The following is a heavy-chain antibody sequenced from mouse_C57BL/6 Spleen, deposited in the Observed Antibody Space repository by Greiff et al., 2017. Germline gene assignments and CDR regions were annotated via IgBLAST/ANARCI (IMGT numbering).Heavy chain of an antibody. V-gene: IGHV5-6*01. CDR2: ISSGGSYT. J-gene: IGHJ1*03. D-gene: IGHD4-1*02. CDR1: GFTFSSYG. Sequence: EVQVVESGGDLVKPGGSLKLSCAASGFTFSSYGMSWVRQTPDKRLEWVATISSGGSYTYYPDSVKGRFTISRDNAKNTLYLQMSSLKSEDTAMYYCARHPNWDIYWYFDVWGTGTTVTVSS. CDR3: ARHPNWDIYWYFDV.